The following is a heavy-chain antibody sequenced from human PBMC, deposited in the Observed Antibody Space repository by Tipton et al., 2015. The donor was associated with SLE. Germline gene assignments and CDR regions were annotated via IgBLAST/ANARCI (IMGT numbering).Heavy chain of an antibody. CDR2: ISYDGSNK. Sequence: SLRLSCVASGFTFGNSAMNWVRQAPGKELEWVAVISYDGSNKYYADSVKGRFTISRDNSKNTLYLQMNSLRAEDTAVYYCARTSGNFPFDYWGRGNLVTVSS. CDR1: GFTFGNSA. CDR3: ARTSGNFPFDY. J-gene: IGHJ4*02. V-gene: IGHV3-30*04. D-gene: IGHD1-26*01.